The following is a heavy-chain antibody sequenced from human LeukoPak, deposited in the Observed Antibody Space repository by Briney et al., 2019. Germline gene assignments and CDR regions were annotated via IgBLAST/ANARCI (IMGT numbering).Heavy chain of an antibody. D-gene: IGHD6-6*01. CDR1: GGSIRSSSYY. CDR3: ARLATPSTMAARGRSWFES. Sequence: SETLSLTCTVSGGSIRSSSYYWGWIRQPPGKGLQWIGSIYYSGSTYYNPSLKSRVTISVDTSKNQFSLKLSSVTAADTAVYYCARLATPSTMAARGRSWFESWGQGTLVTVSS. V-gene: IGHV4-39*07. J-gene: IGHJ5*01. CDR2: IYYSGST.